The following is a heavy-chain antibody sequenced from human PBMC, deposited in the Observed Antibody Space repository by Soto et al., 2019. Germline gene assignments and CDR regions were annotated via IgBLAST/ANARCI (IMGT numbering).Heavy chain of an antibody. V-gene: IGHV1-69*02. CDR1: GGTFSSYT. D-gene: IGHD4-17*01. Sequence: QVQLVQSGAEVKKPGSSVKVSCKASGGTFSSYTISWVRQAPGQGLEWMGRIIPILGIANYAQKFQGRVTITADKSTSTAYMELTSLRFEDTAVYYCARTGTTVTFDYWGQGTLVTVSS. CDR3: ARTGTTVTFDY. CDR2: IIPILGIA. J-gene: IGHJ4*02.